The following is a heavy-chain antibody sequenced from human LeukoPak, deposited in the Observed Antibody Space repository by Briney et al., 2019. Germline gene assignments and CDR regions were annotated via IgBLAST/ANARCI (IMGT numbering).Heavy chain of an antibody. D-gene: IGHD4-17*01. CDR1: GFSFSNYW. CDR3: ARLGPDYGDYNDAFDI. J-gene: IGHJ3*02. Sequence: PGGSLGLSCAASGFSFSNYWMNWVRQAPGKGLECVASAKQDGSEKYYVDSVKGRFTISRDNAKTSLYLQMNSLRAEDTAVYYCARLGPDYGDYNDAFDIWGQGTMVTVSS. V-gene: IGHV3-7*01. CDR2: AKQDGSEK.